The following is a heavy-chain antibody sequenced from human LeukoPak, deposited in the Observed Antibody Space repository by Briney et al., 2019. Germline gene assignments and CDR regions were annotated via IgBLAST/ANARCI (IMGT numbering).Heavy chain of an antibody. Sequence: GGSLRLSCAASVFTHSDYWMHWVRQVPGEGLVWVSRIHPDGSTTNYADSVKGRFTTSRDNAKNTLYLQMNSLRAEDTALYYCTRVQAGRSGLMDVWGRGTTVTVSS. CDR1: VFTHSDYW. V-gene: IGHV3-74*01. D-gene: IGHD2-8*02. CDR3: TRVQAGRSGLMDV. J-gene: IGHJ6*02. CDR2: IHPDGSTT.